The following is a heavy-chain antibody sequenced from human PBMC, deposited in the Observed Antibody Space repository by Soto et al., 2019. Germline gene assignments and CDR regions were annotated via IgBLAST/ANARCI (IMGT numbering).Heavy chain of an antibody. CDR2: ISYDGSNK. V-gene: IGHV3-30-3*01. D-gene: IGHD3-16*02. CDR1: GFTFSSYA. Sequence: GGSLRLSCAASGFTFSSYAMHWVRQAPGKGLEWVAVISYDGSNKYYADSVKGRFTISRDNSKNTLYLQMNSLRAEDTAVYYCARDPVKFTPYNWFDPWGPGTLITDSS. CDR3: ARDPVKFTPYNWFDP. J-gene: IGHJ5*02.